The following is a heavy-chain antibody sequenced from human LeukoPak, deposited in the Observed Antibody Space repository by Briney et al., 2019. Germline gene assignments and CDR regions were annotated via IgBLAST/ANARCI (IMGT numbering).Heavy chain of an antibody. CDR1: GFTVSSNY. J-gene: IGHJ4*02. Sequence: GGSLRLSCAASGFTVSSNYMSWVRQAPGKGLEWVSVIYSGGSTYYADSVRGRFTISRDNSKNTLYLQMNSLRAEDTAVYYCARDEAAAGTTYPDYWGQGTLVTVSS. D-gene: IGHD6-13*01. CDR3: ARDEAAAGTTYPDY. CDR2: IYSGGST. V-gene: IGHV3-53*01.